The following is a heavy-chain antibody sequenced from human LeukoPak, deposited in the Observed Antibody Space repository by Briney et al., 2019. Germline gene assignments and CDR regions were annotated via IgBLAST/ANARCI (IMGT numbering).Heavy chain of an antibody. Sequence: SGPTLVNPTQTLTLTCTFSGFSLSTSGVGVGWIRQPPGKALEWLALIYWDDDTRYSPSLKSRLTITKDTSKNQVVLTMTNMDVVDTATYYCARRKGEYYDSSGPGWFDPWGQGTLVTVSS. CDR1: GFSLSTSGVG. J-gene: IGHJ5*02. D-gene: IGHD3-22*01. V-gene: IGHV2-5*02. CDR2: IYWDDDT. CDR3: ARRKGEYYDSSGPGWFDP.